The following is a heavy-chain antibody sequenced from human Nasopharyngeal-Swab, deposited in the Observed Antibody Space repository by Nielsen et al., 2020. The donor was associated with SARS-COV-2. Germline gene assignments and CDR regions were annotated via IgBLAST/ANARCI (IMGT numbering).Heavy chain of an antibody. J-gene: IGHJ6*03. Sequence: SETLSLTCTASGAPMSGYSWSWIRQPPGKGLEWIAFMYDNEYTNYNPSLRGRATISLDTSKTQFSLKVTSVTAADTAVYYCARGGGTYCFGGVCYASYYFYYLDVWGKGTTVTVSS. CDR3: ARGGGTYCFGGVCYASYYFYYLDV. V-gene: IGHV4-59*01. CDR2: MYDNEYT. D-gene: IGHD2-8*02. CDR1: GAPMSGYS.